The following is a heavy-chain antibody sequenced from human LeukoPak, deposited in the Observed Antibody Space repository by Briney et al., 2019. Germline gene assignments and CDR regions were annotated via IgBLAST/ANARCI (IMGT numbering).Heavy chain of an antibody. CDR3: ARSISGYCSGGSCYGAYYYYGMDV. Sequence: GGSLRLSCAASGFTFSSYAMHWVRQAPGKGLEWVAVISYDGSSKYYADSVKGRFTISRDNSKNTLYLQMNSLRAEDTAVYYCARSISGYCSGGSCYGAYYYYGMDVWGQGTTVTVSS. D-gene: IGHD2-15*01. V-gene: IGHV3-30*01. J-gene: IGHJ6*02. CDR2: ISYDGSSK. CDR1: GFTFSSYA.